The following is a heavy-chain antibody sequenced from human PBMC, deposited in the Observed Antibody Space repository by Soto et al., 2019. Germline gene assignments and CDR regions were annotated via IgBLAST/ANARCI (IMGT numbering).Heavy chain of an antibody. D-gene: IGHD6-6*01. CDR3: ARGGGSSSVWFDP. J-gene: IGHJ5*02. V-gene: IGHV4-59*01. Sequence: SETLSLTCTVSGGSISSYYWSWIRQPPGKGLEWIGYIYYSGSTNYNPSLKSRVTISVETSKNQFSLKLSSVTAADTAVYYCARGGGSSSVWFDPWGQGTLVTVSS. CDR2: IYYSGST. CDR1: GGSISSYY.